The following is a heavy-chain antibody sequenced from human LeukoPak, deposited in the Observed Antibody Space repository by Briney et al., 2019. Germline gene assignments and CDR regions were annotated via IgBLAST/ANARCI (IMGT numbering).Heavy chain of an antibody. CDR1: GFTFPTYA. V-gene: IGHV3-21*01. D-gene: IGHD3-16*01. J-gene: IGHJ4*02. Sequence: GGSLRLSCVASGFTFPTYAMMWVRQAPGKGLEWVSSIRVSDGARFYADSVKGRFTTSRDNAKNSLYLQMNSLRAEDTAVYYCAREGRGYYFDYWGQGTLVTVSS. CDR3: AREGRGYYFDY. CDR2: IRVSDGAR.